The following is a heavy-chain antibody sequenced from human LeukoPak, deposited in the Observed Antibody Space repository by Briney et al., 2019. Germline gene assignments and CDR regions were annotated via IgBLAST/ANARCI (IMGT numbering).Heavy chain of an antibody. CDR3: AKDKETLYSSSWYGYYYYYYYMDV. CDR1: GFTFSSYA. Sequence: PGGSLRLSCAASGFTFSSYAMSWVRQAPGKGLEWVSAISGSGGSTYYADSVKGRFTISRDNSKNTLYLQMNSLRAEDTAVYYCAKDKETLYSSSWYGYYYYYYYMDVWGKGTTVTVSS. J-gene: IGHJ6*03. CDR2: ISGSGGST. V-gene: IGHV3-23*01. D-gene: IGHD6-13*01.